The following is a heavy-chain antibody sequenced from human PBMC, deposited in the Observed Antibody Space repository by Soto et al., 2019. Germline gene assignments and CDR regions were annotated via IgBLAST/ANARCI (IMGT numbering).Heavy chain of an antibody. CDR3: ARVSSTSGHGVGNWFDP. V-gene: IGHV4-34*01. Sequence: TLSLSCAVYCGSFSGYYWSWIRQPPGKGLEWIGEINHSGSTNYNPSLKSRVTISVDTSKNQFSLKLSSVTAADTAVYYCARVSSTSGHGVGNWFDPWGQGTLVTVSS. CDR1: CGSFSGYY. J-gene: IGHJ5*02. CDR2: INHSGST. D-gene: IGHD2-2*01.